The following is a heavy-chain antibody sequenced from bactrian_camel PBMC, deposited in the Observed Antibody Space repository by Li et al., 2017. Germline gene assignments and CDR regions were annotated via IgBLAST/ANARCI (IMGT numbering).Heavy chain of an antibody. CDR2: IVSGGGR. J-gene: IGHJ4*01. D-gene: IGHD2*01. Sequence: HVQLVESGGGSVQAGGSRRLSCVATGNTIGWQFHCMAWFRQAPGKAREGVAAIVSGGGRRYADSVKGRFTISQDNPKSTVYLQMNGLKPEDTSMYYCAADSRTWSSCGALRPLDWTYRGQGTQVTVS. CDR1: GNTIGWQFHC. V-gene: IGHV3S53*01. CDR3: AADSRTWSSCGALRPLDWTY.